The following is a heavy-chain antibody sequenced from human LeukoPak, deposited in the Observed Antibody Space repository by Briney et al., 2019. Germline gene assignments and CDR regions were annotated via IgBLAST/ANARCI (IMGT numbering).Heavy chain of an antibody. CDR2: INHSGST. CDR1: GGSISSYY. J-gene: IGHJ4*02. V-gene: IGHV4-34*01. Sequence: KPSETLSLTCTVSGGSISSYYWSWIRQPPGKGLEWIGEINHSGSTNYNPSLKSRVTISVDTSKNQFSLKLSSVTAADTAVYYCASLGRISKDYWGQGTLVTVSS. CDR3: ASLGRISKDY. D-gene: IGHD1-26*01.